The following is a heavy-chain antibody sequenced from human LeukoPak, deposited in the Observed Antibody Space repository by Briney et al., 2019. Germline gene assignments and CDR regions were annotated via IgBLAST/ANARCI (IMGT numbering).Heavy chain of an antibody. CDR3: ANSVAVAGTALDY. J-gene: IGHJ4*02. CDR1: GYNFTSYW. CDR2: FYPDDSET. Sequence: GESLKISCQASGYNFTSYWIAWVRQMHGKGLEWMGIFYPDDSETRYSPSFQGQVTISADKSTSAAYLQWTSLKASDTAMYYCANSVAVAGTALDYWGQGTLVTVSS. V-gene: IGHV5-51*01. D-gene: IGHD6-19*01.